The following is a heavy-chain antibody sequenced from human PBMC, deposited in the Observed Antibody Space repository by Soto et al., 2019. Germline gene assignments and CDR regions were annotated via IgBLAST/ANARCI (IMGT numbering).Heavy chain of an antibody. Sequence: SETLCLTCTVSSGSSGTSTYYWGWIRQPPGKGLEWTVSDYYGGTTYYNPSLKRRATISVDTSKNHLSLKLSSVTAADTAVYYCGLGRGYNWSSYCFDYWGQGTQVTVSS. V-gene: IGHV4-39*02. CDR3: GLGRGYNWSSYCFDY. CDR1: SGSSGTSTYY. D-gene: IGHD1-20*01. CDR2: DYYGGTT. J-gene: IGHJ4*02.